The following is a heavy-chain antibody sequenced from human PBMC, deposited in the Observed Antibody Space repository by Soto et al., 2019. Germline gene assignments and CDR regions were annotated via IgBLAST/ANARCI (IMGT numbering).Heavy chain of an antibody. CDR1: GDSISRSRYY. Sequence: SQTLSVARPVSGDSISRSRYYLDWIRQPPGKGLEWIGSIYYSGSTYYNPSLKSRATISVDTSKNQFSLKLSSVTAADTAVYYCTRHIFDWLFPSSDYWGQGTLVTVSS. CDR3: TRHIFDWLFPSSDY. CDR2: IYYSGST. D-gene: IGHD3-9*01. J-gene: IGHJ4*02. V-gene: IGHV4-39*01.